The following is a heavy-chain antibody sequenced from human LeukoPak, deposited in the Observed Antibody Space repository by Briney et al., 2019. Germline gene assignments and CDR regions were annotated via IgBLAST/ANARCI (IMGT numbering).Heavy chain of an antibody. CDR1: GYSISSGYY. Sequence: PSETLSLTCVVSGYSISSGYYWGWIRQPPGKGLEWIGSIYHSGSTYYNPSLKSRVTISVDTSKNQFSLKLSSVTAADTAVYYCARQITDDFWSGYLRYMDVWGKGATVTVSS. D-gene: IGHD3-3*01. CDR2: IYHSGST. CDR3: ARQITDDFWSGYLRYMDV. V-gene: IGHV4-38-2*01. J-gene: IGHJ6*03.